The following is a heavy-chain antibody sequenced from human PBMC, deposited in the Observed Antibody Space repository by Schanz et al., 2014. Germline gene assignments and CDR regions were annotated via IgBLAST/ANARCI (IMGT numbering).Heavy chain of an antibody. CDR1: GFTFSSYT. J-gene: IGHJ4*02. CDR2: ISNTSSTI. D-gene: IGHD3-10*01. V-gene: IGHV3-48*02. CDR3: ARSHITMVRGVIIAPYFDY. Sequence: EVQLVESTGGLVQPGGSLRLSCAASGFTFSSYTMNWVRQAPGKRLEWVSYISNTSSTIYYADSVRGQFTISRDNAKNSLYLQMNSLRDEDTAVYYCARSHITMVRGVIIAPYFDYWGQGTLVTVSS.